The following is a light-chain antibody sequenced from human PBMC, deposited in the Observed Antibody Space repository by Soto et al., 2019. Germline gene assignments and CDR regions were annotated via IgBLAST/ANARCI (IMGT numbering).Light chain of an antibody. Sequence: DVQMSQSPSALSASVGDRATITCRASQSISSWLAWYQQKPGKAPKLLIYDASTLQSGVPSRYSGSGSGTEFTLTISRLEPEDFAVYYCQQYGSSPPITFGQRTRLAI. CDR3: QQYGSSPPIT. CDR2: DAS. V-gene: IGKV1-5*01. J-gene: IGKJ5*01. CDR1: QSISSW.